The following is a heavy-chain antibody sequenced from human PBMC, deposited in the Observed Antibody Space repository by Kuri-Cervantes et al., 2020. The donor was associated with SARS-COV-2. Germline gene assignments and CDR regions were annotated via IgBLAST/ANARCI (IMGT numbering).Heavy chain of an antibody. CDR3: ARAGSGNYCIPFYYFGLDV. Sequence: ASVKVSCKASGHLFTSYAMHWVRQAPGQRLEWMGWINAGNGNTKYSQEFQGRVTITRDTSASTAYMELSSLRSEDTAVYYCARAGSGNYCIPFYYFGLDVWGQGITVTVS. J-gene: IGHJ6*02. CDR2: INAGNGNT. D-gene: IGHD3-10*01. V-gene: IGHV1-3*01. CDR1: GHLFTSYA.